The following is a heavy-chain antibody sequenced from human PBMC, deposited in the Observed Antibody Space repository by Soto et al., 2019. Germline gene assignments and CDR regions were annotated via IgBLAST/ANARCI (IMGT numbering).Heavy chain of an antibody. J-gene: IGHJ6*02. CDR2: IKQDGSEK. V-gene: IGHV3-7*01. CDR3: ARVQYSSGWYYYYYGMDV. Sequence: GGSLRLSCAASGFTFSSYWMSWVRQAPGKGLEWVANIKQDGSEKYYVDSVKGRFTISRDNAKNSLYLQMNSLRAEDTAVYYCARVQYSSGWYYYYYGMDVWGQWTTVTVSS. CDR1: GFTFSSYW. D-gene: IGHD6-19*01.